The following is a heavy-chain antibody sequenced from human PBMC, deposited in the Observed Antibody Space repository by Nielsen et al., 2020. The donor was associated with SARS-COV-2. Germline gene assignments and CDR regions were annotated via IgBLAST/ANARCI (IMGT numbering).Heavy chain of an antibody. CDR2: ISGSGGST. V-gene: IGHV3-21*01. CDR3: AGHPYCTNGVCYKYGMDV. J-gene: IGHJ6*02. Sequence: VRQAPGKGLEWVSAISGSGGSTYYADSVKGRFTISRDNAENSLYLQMNSLRAEDTAVYYCAGHPYCTNGVCYKYGMDVWGQGTTVTVSS. D-gene: IGHD2-8*01.